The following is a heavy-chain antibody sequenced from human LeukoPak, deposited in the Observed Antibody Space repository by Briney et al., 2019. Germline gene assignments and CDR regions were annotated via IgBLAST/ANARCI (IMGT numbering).Heavy chain of an antibody. CDR1: GGGSFTDYS. D-gene: IGHD6-13*01. Sequence: SETLSLTCAVSGGGSFTDYSWNWIRQSPGKGLEWVGEITHVGILNYNPSLKGRVAISVDTSKKQVSLKLDSMTAADTAMYYCARGRGEAAGLDHWGQGTLVTVSP. CDR2: ITHVGIL. J-gene: IGHJ4*02. CDR3: ARGRGEAAGLDH. V-gene: IGHV4-34*01.